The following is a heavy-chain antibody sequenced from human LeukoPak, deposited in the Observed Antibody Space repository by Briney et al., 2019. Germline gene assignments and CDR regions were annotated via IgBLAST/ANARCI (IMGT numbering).Heavy chain of an antibody. CDR1: GYSFPSYW. V-gene: IGHV5-51*01. Sequence: GESLKISCKGSGYSFPSYWIGWVRQMPGKGLECMGVIYLGDSDTRYSPSFQGQVTISADKSISTAYLQWSSLKASDTAMYYCARLPYCGGDCYPNWFDPWGQGTLVTVSS. CDR2: IYLGDSDT. D-gene: IGHD2-21*02. CDR3: ARLPYCGGDCYPNWFDP. J-gene: IGHJ5*02.